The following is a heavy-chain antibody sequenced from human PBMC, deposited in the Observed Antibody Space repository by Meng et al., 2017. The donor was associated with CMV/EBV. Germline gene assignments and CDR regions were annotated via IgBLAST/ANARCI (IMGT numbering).Heavy chain of an antibody. J-gene: IGHJ4*02. CDR3: ARGDYSNFHDY. V-gene: IGHV4-39*07. D-gene: IGHD4-11*01. CDR2: IYYSGST. Sequence: SETLSLTCTVSGGSISSSNYYWGWIRQPPGKGLEWIGSIYYSGSTYYNPSLKSRVTISVDTSKNQFSLKLSSVTAADTAVYYCARGDYSNFHDYWGQGTLVTVSS. CDR1: GGSISSSNYY.